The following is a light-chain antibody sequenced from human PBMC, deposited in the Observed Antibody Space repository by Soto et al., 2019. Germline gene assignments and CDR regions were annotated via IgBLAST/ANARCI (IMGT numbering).Light chain of an antibody. CDR3: SSYASSSTLV. J-gene: IGLJ2*01. V-gene: IGLV2-14*03. Sequence: QSALTQPASVSGSPGQSITISCTGTSSDVGSYNYVSWYQHHPGKAPKVMIYDVSNRPSGVSNRFYGSKSGNTASLTISGLQAEDEADYYCSSYASSSTLVFGGGTKLTVL. CDR1: SSDVGSYNY. CDR2: DVS.